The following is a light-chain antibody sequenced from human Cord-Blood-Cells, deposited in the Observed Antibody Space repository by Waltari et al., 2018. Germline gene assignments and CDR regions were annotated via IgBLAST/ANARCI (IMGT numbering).Light chain of an antibody. V-gene: IGKV1-27*01. CDR3: QKYNSAPWT. Sequence: DIQMTQSPSSLSASVGDRVTITCQASQGLSTYLALYQQKPRKVPKLLIYSAATLQSGVPSRFSGSGSGTDFTLTISRLQPEDVATYYCQKYNSAPWTFGQGTKVEIK. CDR1: QGLSTY. J-gene: IGKJ1*01. CDR2: SAA.